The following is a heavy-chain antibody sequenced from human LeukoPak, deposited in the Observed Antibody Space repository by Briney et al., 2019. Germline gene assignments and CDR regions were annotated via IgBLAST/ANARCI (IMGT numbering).Heavy chain of an antibody. Sequence: VASVKVCCKASGYTFTSYSISWVRQAPGQGLEWMGWISAYNGNTNYAQKLQGRVAMTTDTSTSTAYMELRSLRSDDTAVYYCARMDTAMVTFDYFDYWGQGTLVTVSS. J-gene: IGHJ4*02. CDR1: GYTFTSYS. CDR3: ARMDTAMVTFDYFDY. CDR2: ISAYNGNT. V-gene: IGHV1-18*04. D-gene: IGHD5-18*01.